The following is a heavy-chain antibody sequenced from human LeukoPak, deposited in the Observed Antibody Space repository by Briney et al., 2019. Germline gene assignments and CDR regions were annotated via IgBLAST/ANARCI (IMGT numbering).Heavy chain of an antibody. Sequence: GGSLRLSCAASGLTFNSYNMNWVRQAPGKGLEWVSYINSGCSFIYYADSVKGRFTISRDNAKNSLYLQMNSLRAEDTAVYYCARAVDTTTDYFDYWGQGTLVTVSS. J-gene: IGHJ4*02. V-gene: IGHV3-48*01. CDR2: INSGCSFI. D-gene: IGHD5-18*01. CDR1: GLTFNSYN. CDR3: ARAVDTTTDYFDY.